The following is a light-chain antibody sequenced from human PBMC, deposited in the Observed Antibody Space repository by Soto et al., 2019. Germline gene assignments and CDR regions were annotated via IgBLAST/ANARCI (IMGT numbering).Light chain of an antibody. CDR1: QSITNNY. V-gene: IGKV3-20*01. CDR3: QQYGYLVT. CDR2: GAS. J-gene: IGKJ4*01. Sequence: EIVLTQSPGTLSLSPGERATLSCRASQSITNNYLAWYHQKPGRAHRLLIYGASSRATGTPDRFSGSGSGTDFTLTISRLKPEGFAMYYCQQYGYLVTFGGGTKVEIK.